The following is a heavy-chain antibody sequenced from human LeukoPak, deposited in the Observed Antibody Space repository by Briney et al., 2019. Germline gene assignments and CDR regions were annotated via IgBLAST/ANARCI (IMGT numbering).Heavy chain of an antibody. V-gene: IGHV1-18*01. Sequence: ASVKVSFKASGGTFSSYAISWVRQAPGQGLEWMGWISAYNGNTNYAQKLQGRVTMTTDTSTSTAYMELRSLRSDDTAVYYCARERGYCSGGSCYPFDYWGQGALVTVSS. CDR2: ISAYNGNT. J-gene: IGHJ4*02. CDR3: ARERGYCSGGSCYPFDY. CDR1: GGTFSSYA. D-gene: IGHD2-15*01.